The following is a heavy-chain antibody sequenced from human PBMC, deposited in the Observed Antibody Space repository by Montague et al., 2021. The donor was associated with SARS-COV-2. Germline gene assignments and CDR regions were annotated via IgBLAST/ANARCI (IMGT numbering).Heavy chain of an antibody. CDR2: IYYSGST. J-gene: IGHJ3*02. CDR1: GGSISSYY. CDR3: ARRGQGTMVRGVIISAFDI. D-gene: IGHD3-10*01. V-gene: IGHV4-59*08. Sequence: SETLSLTCTVSGGSISSYYWSWIRQPPGKGLEWIGYIYYSGSTDYNPSLKSRVTISMDTSKNQFSLKLSSVTAADTAVYYCARRGQGTMVRGVIISAFDIWGQGTMVTVSS.